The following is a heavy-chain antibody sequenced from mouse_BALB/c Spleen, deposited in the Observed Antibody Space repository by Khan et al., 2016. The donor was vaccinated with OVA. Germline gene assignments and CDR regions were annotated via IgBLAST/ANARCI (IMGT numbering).Heavy chain of an antibody. Sequence: VQLKESGPGLVKPSQSLPLTCTVTGYSITSKYAWNWIRQFPGNKLEWMGYISYSGNTRYNPSLKSRISITRDTSTNQFFLQLNSVTTEDTATYYYARKDYYDYDPFPYWGQGTLVTVSA. CDR3: ARKDYYDYDPFPY. D-gene: IGHD2-4*01. CDR1: GYSITSKYA. J-gene: IGHJ3*01. V-gene: IGHV3-2*02. CDR2: ISYSGNT.